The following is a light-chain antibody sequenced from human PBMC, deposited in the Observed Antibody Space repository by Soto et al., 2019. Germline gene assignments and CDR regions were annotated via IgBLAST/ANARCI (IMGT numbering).Light chain of an antibody. CDR1: SSDIGGYNL. CDR3: WSYAGYRNYVI. V-gene: IGLV2-23*01. J-gene: IGLJ2*01. CDR2: EAT. Sequence: QSVLTQTASVSGSPGQSITISCTGTSSDIGGYNLVSWYQQHPGKAPKLMIYEATKRPSGVSNRFSGSKSGNTASLTISGLRAEDEADYYCWSYAGYRNYVIFGGGTKLTVL.